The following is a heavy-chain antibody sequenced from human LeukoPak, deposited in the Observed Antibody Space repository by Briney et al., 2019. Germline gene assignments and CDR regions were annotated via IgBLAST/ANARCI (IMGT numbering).Heavy chain of an antibody. D-gene: IGHD3-10*01. CDR3: ARLRAGRGRYYYGSGSYYNHNWFDP. Sequence: KTSETLSLTCAVYGGSFSGYYWSWIRQPPGKGLEWIGEINHSGSTNYNPSLKSRVTISVDTSKNQCSLKLSSVTAADTAVYYCARLRAGRGRYYYGSGSYYNHNWFDPWGQGTLVTVSS. J-gene: IGHJ5*02. CDR2: INHSGST. CDR1: GGSFSGYY. V-gene: IGHV4-34*01.